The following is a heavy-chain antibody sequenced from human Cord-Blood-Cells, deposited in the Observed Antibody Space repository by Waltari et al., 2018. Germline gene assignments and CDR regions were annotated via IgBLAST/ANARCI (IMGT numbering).Heavy chain of an antibody. V-gene: IGHV1-69*04. CDR3: ARALKTYCGGDCYPYNWFDP. CDR2: IIPILGIA. Sequence: QVQLVQSGAEVKKPGSSVKVSCKASGGTFSSYAISWVRQAPGHGLEWMGGIIPILGIANYAQKFQGRVTITADESTSTAYMELSSLRSEDTAVYYCARALKTYCGGDCYPYNWFDPWGQGTLVTVSS. J-gene: IGHJ5*02. CDR1: GGTFSSYA. D-gene: IGHD2-21*02.